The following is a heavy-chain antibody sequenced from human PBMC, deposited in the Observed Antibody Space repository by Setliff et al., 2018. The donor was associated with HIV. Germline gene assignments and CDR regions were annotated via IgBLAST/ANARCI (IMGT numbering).Heavy chain of an antibody. CDR1: GGTFSSYA. CDR2: IIPIFGTA. V-gene: IGHV1-69*05. D-gene: IGHD4-17*01. Sequence: SVKVSCKASGGTFSSYAISWVRQAPGQGLEWMGGIIPIFGTANYAQKFQGRVTITTDESTSTAYMELSSLRSEDTAVYYCARAGPNGYGDVFAFDIWGQGTMVTVSS. CDR3: ARAGPNGYGDVFAFDI. J-gene: IGHJ3*02.